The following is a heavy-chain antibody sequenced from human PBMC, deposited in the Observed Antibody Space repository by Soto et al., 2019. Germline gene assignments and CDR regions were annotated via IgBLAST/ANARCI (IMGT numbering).Heavy chain of an antibody. D-gene: IGHD3-3*01. V-gene: IGHV1-69*13. CDR2: IIPIFGTA. CDR3: ASFAVDRLYEGFDY. J-gene: IGHJ4*02. Sequence: RASVKVSCKASGGTFSSYAISWVRQAPGQGLEWMGGIIPIFGTANYAQKFQGRVTITADESTSTAYMELSSLRSEDTAVYYCASFAVDRLYEGFDYWGQGTLVTVSS. CDR1: GGTFSSYA.